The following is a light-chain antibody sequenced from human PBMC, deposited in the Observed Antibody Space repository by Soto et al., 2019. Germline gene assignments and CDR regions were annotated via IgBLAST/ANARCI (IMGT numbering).Light chain of an antibody. CDR1: QSVRSY. CDR3: QQRSNWPPVT. CDR2: DAS. Sequence: EIVLTQSPATLSLSPGERATLSCRASQSVRSYLAWYQQKPGQAPRLLSYDASNRATGIPARFSGSGSGTDFTLTISSLEPEDFVIYYCQQRSNWPPVTCGGGTKVEIK. J-gene: IGKJ4*01. V-gene: IGKV3-11*01.